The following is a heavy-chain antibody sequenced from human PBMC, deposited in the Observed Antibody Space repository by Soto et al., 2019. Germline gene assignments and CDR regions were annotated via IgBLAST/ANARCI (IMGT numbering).Heavy chain of an antibody. CDR3: AKEVHLSSGYSYYDY. D-gene: IGHD3-22*01. CDR1: GFTFSSYA. Sequence: HHGGSTRLSCAASGFTFSSYAMSWVRQAPGKGLEWVSAISGSGGSTYYADSVKGRFTISRDNSKNTLYLQMNSLRAEDTAVYYCAKEVHLSSGYSYYDYWGQGTLVTVSS. CDR2: ISGSGGST. V-gene: IGHV3-23*01. J-gene: IGHJ4*02.